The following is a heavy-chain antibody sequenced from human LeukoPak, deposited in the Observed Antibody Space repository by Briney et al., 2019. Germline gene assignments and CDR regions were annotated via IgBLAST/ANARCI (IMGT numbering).Heavy chain of an antibody. V-gene: IGHV3-7*03. CDR1: GFTFNSYW. Sequence: TGGSLRLSCAASGFTFNSYWMSWVRQAPGKGLEWVANIKQDGSEKYYVDPVKGRFTVSRDNAKNSLYLQMNSLRAEDTALYYCAKDTSYYYGSGSYGVDYWGQGTLVTVSS. CDR2: IKQDGSEK. J-gene: IGHJ4*02. D-gene: IGHD3-10*01. CDR3: AKDTSYYYGSGSYGVDY.